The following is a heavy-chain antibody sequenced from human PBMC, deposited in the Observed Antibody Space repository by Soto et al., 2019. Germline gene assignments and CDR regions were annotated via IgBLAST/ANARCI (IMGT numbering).Heavy chain of an antibody. CDR1: GGSISSGGYY. CDR2: IYYSGST. Sequence: QVQLQESGPGLVKPSQTLSLTCTVSGGSISSGGYYWSWIRQHPGKGLEWIGYIYYSGSTYYNPSLKSRVTISLDTSNNQFSLKLSSVTAADTAVYYCARIIGSYCSGGSCSPKFDYWGQGTLVTVSS. V-gene: IGHV4-31*03. J-gene: IGHJ4*02. D-gene: IGHD2-15*01. CDR3: ARIIGSYCSGGSCSPKFDY.